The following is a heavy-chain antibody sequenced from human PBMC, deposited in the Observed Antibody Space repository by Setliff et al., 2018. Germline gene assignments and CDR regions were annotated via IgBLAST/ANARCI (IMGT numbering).Heavy chain of an antibody. V-gene: IGHV3-21*01. J-gene: IGHJ5*01. CDR3: ARSPGWIPWFDS. CDR2: ISSNSNYI. CDR1: GFNLHVYT. D-gene: IGHD5-18*01. Sequence: GGSLRLSCVASGFNLHVYTMEWVRQAPGKGLDWVSSISSNSNYIYTADSLKGRLTVSRDNAKNSLYLQLDSLRAEDTAVYFCARSPGWIPWFDSWGQGTLVTVSS.